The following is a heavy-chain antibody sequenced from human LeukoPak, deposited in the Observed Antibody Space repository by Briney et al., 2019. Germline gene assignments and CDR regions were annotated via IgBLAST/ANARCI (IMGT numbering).Heavy chain of an antibody. D-gene: IGHD3-22*01. Sequence: SETLSLTCTVSGGSISSYYWSWIRQPPGKGLEWIGYIYYSGSTNYTPSLKSRVTISVDTSKNQFSLKLSSVTAADTAVYYCARHPDYYYDSSGFFDPWGQGTLVTVSS. J-gene: IGHJ5*02. CDR1: GGSISSYY. CDR3: ARHPDYYYDSSGFFDP. V-gene: IGHV4-59*08. CDR2: IYYSGST.